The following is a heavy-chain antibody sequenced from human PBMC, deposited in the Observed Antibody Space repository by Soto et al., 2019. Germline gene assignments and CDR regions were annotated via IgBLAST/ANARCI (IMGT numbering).Heavy chain of an antibody. Sequence: EVKLLESGGDLVQPGGSLRLSYAASGFTFSTYAMSWVRQAPGKGLEWVSSIGSGPDDSDSADSVKGRFIISRDNSKNIVSLQMESLRAEDTAIYYCAKDRMNHNGVWDSFDVWGQGTVFTVSS. CDR2: IGSGPDDS. CDR3: AKDRMNHNGVWDSFDV. D-gene: IGHD2-8*01. J-gene: IGHJ3*01. CDR1: GFTFSTYA. V-gene: IGHV3-23*01.